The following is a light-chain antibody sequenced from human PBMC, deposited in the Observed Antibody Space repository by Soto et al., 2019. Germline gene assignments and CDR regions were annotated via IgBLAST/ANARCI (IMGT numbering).Light chain of an antibody. J-gene: IGLJ1*01. CDR2: DDS. Sequence: SYELTQPPSVSVAPGQTATVTCGGNNVGSKSVHWHQQKPGQAPVLVVYDDSDRPSGIPERFSGSNSGNTATLTTSRVEAGDEADYYCQVWDTSSDQGVFGTGTKVTVL. V-gene: IGLV3-21*02. CDR1: NVGSKS. CDR3: QVWDTSSDQGV.